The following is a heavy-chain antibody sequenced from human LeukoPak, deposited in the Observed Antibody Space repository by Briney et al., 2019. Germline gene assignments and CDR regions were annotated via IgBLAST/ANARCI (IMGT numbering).Heavy chain of an antibody. D-gene: IGHD3-22*01. V-gene: IGHV3-30-3*01. CDR2: ISYDGSNK. Sequence: PGRSLRLSCAASGFTFSSYAMHWVRQAPGKGLEWVAVISYDGSNKYYADSVKGRFTISRDNSKNTLYLQMNSLRAEDTAVYYCARVPANYYDSRGYYLNWGQGTLVTVSS. CDR3: ARVPANYYDSRGYYLN. J-gene: IGHJ4*02. CDR1: GFTFSSYA.